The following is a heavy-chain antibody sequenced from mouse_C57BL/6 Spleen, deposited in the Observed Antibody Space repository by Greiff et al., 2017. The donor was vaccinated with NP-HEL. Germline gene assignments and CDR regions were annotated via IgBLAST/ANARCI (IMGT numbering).Heavy chain of an antibody. CDR2: IDPSDSYT. CDR3: ARSEAGAMDY. V-gene: IGHV1-59*01. Sequence: QVQLQQPGAELVRPGTSVKLSCKASGYTFTSYWMHWVKQRPGQGLEWIGVIDPSDSYTNYNQKFKGKATLTVDTSSSTAYMQLSSLTSEDSAVYYCARSEAGAMDYWGQGTSVTVSS. CDR1: GYTFTSYW. J-gene: IGHJ4*01.